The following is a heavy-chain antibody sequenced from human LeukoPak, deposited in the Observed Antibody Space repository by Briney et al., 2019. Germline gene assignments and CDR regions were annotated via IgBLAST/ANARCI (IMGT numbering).Heavy chain of an antibody. V-gene: IGHV3-7*01. CDR1: AFTFRSYW. CDR2: IKEDGSEK. CDR3: ARGGFSSSWYISRDY. Sequence: PGGSLRLSCAASAFTFRSYWMTWARQAPGKGLEWVANIKEDGSEKYYVDSVKGRFTISRDNAKNSLYLQMNSLRVKDTAVYYCARGGFSSSWYISRDYWGQGTLVTVSS. D-gene: IGHD6-13*01. J-gene: IGHJ4*02.